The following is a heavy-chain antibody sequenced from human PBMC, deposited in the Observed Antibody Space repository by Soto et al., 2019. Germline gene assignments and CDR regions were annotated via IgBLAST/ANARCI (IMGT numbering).Heavy chain of an antibody. J-gene: IGHJ4*02. CDR2: ITTSSSFR. Sequence: GSLRLSCAASGFSFSTYSMNWVRQAPGKGLEWVADITTSSSFRFYADSVKGRFTISRDDAKNSLYLQMNSLRAEDTGVYYCARDLGVALATHTLDYWGQGTLVPVSS. D-gene: IGHD2-15*01. CDR3: ARDLGVALATHTLDY. CDR1: GFSFSTYS. V-gene: IGHV3-21*01.